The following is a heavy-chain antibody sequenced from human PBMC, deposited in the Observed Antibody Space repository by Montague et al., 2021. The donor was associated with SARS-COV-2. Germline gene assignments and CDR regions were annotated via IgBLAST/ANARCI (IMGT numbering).Heavy chain of an antibody. V-gene: IGHV4-39*02. CDR2: IYYSGTT. CDR1: SGSIISSGYY. Sequence: SETLSLTCSVSSGSIISSGYYWGWIRQPPGKELEWIGNIYYSGTTYYNPSLQNRGTISVDTSKNHLSLRLSSVTAADTAVYFRARGMIRGVTTPFDYWGQGSQVTVS. CDR3: ARGMIRGVTTPFDY. D-gene: IGHD3-10*01. J-gene: IGHJ4*02.